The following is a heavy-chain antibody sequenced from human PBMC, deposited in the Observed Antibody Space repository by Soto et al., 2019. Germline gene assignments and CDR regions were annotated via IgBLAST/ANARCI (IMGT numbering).Heavy chain of an antibody. CDR2: ISAYNGNT. V-gene: IGHV1-18*01. CDR3: ARAVDYYDSSGYYTHEYFQH. J-gene: IGHJ1*01. Sequence: QVQLVQSGAEVKKPGASVKVSCKASGYTFTSYGISWVRQAPGQGLEWMGWISAYNGNTNYAQKLQGRVTMTTDTSTSTAYMELRSLRSDDTAVYYCARAVDYYDSSGYYTHEYFQHWGPGTLVTVSS. CDR1: GYTFTSYG. D-gene: IGHD3-22*01.